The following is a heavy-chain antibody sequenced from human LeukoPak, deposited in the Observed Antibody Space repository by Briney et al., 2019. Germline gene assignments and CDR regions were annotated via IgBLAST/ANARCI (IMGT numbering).Heavy chain of an antibody. D-gene: IGHD3-10*01. Sequence: PSQTLSLTCTVSGGSISSGPYYWSWIRQPAGKGLEWIGRIYTSGSTNYNPSLKSRVTMSVDTSKNQFSLKLSSVTAADTAVYYCARSYYYGSGSYYYNWFDPWGQGTLVTVSS. V-gene: IGHV4-61*02. J-gene: IGHJ5*02. CDR1: GGSISSGPYY. CDR2: IYTSGST. CDR3: ARSYYYGSGSYYYNWFDP.